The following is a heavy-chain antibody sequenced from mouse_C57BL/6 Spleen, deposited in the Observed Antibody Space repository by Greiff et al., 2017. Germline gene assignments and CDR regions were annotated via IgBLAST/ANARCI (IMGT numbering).Heavy chain of an antibody. CDR3: ARGGYSNYGDY. V-gene: IGHV1-64*01. CDR1: GYTFTSYW. J-gene: IGHJ2*01. CDR2: IHPNSGST. Sequence: QVHVKQSGAELVKPGASVKLSCKASGYTFTSYWMHWVKQRPGQGLEWIGMIHPNSGSTNYNEKFKSKATLTVDKSSSTAYMQLSSLTSEDSAVYYCARGGYSNYGDYWGQGTTLTVSS. D-gene: IGHD2-5*01.